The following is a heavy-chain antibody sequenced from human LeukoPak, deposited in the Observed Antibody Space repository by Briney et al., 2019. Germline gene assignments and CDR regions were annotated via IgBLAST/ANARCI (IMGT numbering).Heavy chain of an antibody. J-gene: IGHJ4*02. CDR1: GFTFSSYG. CDR2: ISYDGSNK. D-gene: IGHD4-17*01. CDR3: AKGVSTTVTTGFDY. Sequence: GGSLRLSCAASGFTFSSYGMHWVRQAPGKGLEWVAVISYDGSNKYYADSVKGRFTISRDNSKNTLYLQMNSLRAEDTAVYYCAKGVSTTVTTGFDYWGQGTLVTVCS. V-gene: IGHV3-30*18.